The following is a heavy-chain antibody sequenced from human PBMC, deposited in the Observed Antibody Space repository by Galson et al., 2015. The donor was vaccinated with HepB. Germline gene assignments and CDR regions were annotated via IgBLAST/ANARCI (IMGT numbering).Heavy chain of an antibody. V-gene: IGHV1-8*01. J-gene: IGHJ4*02. CDR2: MNPNSGNT. Sequence: SVKVSCKASGYTFTSYDINWVRQATGQGLEWMGWMNPNSGNTGYAQKFQGRVTMTRNTSISTAYMELSSLRSEDTAVYYCARACASCYEGGIDYWGQGTLVTVSS. D-gene: IGHD2-2*01. CDR3: ARACASCYEGGIDY. CDR1: GYTFTSYD.